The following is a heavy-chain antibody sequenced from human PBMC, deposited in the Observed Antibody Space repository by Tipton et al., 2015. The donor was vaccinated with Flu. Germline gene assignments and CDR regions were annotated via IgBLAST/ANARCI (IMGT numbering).Heavy chain of an antibody. D-gene: IGHD4-17*01. J-gene: IGHJ4*02. V-gene: IGHV4-59*08. Sequence: TLSLTCTVSGGSITSYYWSWIRQPPGKGLEWIGYIYYSGGTNYNPSLKSRVTISVDTSKNQFSLKLSSVTAADTAVYYCARRKTVTTRLTYFDYWGKGTLVTVSS. CDR2: IYYSGGT. CDR1: GGSITSYY. CDR3: ARRKTVTTRLTYFDY.